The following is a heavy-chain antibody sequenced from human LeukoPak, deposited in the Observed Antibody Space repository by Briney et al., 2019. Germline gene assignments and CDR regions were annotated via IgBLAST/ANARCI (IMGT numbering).Heavy chain of an antibody. Sequence: GGSLRLSCPASGFTVSSNYRSWVRQAPGEGLEWISVNYSGGSTYYADSVKGRFTISRDNSKNTLYLQMNSLRAEDTAVYYCARDNCSSTSCYGSSHYYGMDFWGQGTTVTVSS. V-gene: IGHV3-53*01. CDR2: NYSGGST. CDR3: ARDNCSSTSCYGSSHYYGMDF. J-gene: IGHJ6*02. CDR1: GFTVSSNY. D-gene: IGHD2-2*01.